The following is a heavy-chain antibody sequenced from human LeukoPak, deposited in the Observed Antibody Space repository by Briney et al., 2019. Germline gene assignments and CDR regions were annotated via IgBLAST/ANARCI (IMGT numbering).Heavy chain of an antibody. CDR1: GFTFSTSD. D-gene: IGHD3-10*01. Sequence: GGSLRLSCAASGFTFSTSDINWVRQAPGKGLEWVSYISRSGTTIYYADSVKGRFTISRDNAKNSLYLQMNSLRAEDTAVYYCARDTPPDYYASYFDLWGRGTLVTVSS. J-gene: IGHJ2*01. CDR3: ARDTPPDYYASYFDL. CDR2: ISRSGTTI. V-gene: IGHV3-48*03.